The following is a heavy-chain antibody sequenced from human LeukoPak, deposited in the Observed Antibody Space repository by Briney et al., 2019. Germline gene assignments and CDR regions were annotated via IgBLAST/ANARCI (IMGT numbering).Heavy chain of an antibody. Sequence: GGSLRLSCAASGFTFSSYAMSWVRQAPGKGLEWVANIKQDGSEKYYVDSVKGRFTISRDNAKNSLYLQMNSLRAEDTAVYYCAREGSSGSAYYYYYYMDVWGKGTTVTVSS. V-gene: IGHV3-7*01. CDR3: AREGSSGSAYYYYYYMDV. D-gene: IGHD3-10*01. J-gene: IGHJ6*03. CDR2: IKQDGSEK. CDR1: GFTFSSYA.